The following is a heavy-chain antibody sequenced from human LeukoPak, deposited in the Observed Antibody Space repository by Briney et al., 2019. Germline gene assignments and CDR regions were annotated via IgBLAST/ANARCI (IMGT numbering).Heavy chain of an antibody. CDR1: GYTFTSYG. D-gene: IGHD3-10*01. V-gene: IGHV1-18*01. J-gene: IGHJ5*02. CDR3: ARSAPTYYYGSVHP. Sequence: PGASVKVSCKASGYTFTSYGISWVRQAPGQGLEWMGWISAYNGNTNYAQKLQGRVTMTTDTSTSTAYMELRSLRSDDTAVYYCARSAPTYYYGSVHPWGQGTLVTVSS. CDR2: ISAYNGNT.